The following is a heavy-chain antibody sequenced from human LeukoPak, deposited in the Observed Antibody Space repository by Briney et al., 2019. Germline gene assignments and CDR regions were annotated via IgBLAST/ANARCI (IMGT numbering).Heavy chain of an antibody. CDR1: GGTFSSYA. CDR3: ARSIVPAAITYNWFDP. V-gene: IGHV1-69*13. J-gene: IGHJ5*02. CDR2: IIPIFGTA. D-gene: IGHD2-2*01. Sequence: GASVKVSCEASGGTFSSYAISWVRQAPGQGLEWMGGIIPIFGTANYAQKFQGRVTITADESTSTAYMELSSLRSEDTAVYYCARSIVPAAITYNWFDPWGQGTLVTVSS.